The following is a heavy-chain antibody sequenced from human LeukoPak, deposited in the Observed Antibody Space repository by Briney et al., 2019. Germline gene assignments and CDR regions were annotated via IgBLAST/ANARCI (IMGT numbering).Heavy chain of an antibody. Sequence: GGSLRLSCAASGFTFSTYWMHWVRQAPGKGLVWVSRINTDGSSTSYADSVKGRFTISRDNAKNTLYPQMNSLRAEDTAVYYCVRDEYYDASPFDYWGQGTLVTVSS. D-gene: IGHD3-3*01. CDR3: VRDEYYDASPFDY. CDR2: INTDGSST. V-gene: IGHV3-74*01. J-gene: IGHJ4*02. CDR1: GFTFSTYW.